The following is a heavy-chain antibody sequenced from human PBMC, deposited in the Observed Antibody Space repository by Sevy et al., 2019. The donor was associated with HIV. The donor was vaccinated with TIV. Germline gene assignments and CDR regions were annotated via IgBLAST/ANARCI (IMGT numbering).Heavy chain of an antibody. CDR1: GFTFGDYA. D-gene: IGHD4-17*01. CDR3: TRALATVVTPEYYFDY. J-gene: IGHJ4*02. V-gene: IGHV3-49*03. CDR2: IRRNSYEPYGGTT. Sequence: GGSLRLSCTASGFTFGDYAMSWFRQAPGKGLEWVAFIRRNSYEPYGGTTEYAVSVKGRFTISRDDSKSIAYLQMNSLKTEDTAFYCTRALATVVTPEYYFDYWGQGTLVTVSS.